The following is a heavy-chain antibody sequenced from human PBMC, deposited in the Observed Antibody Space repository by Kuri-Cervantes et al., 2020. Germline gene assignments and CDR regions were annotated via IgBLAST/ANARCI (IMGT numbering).Heavy chain of an antibody. CDR2: ISYDGSNK. J-gene: IGHJ3*02. CDR1: GFTFSSYA. CDR3: AREGAAPNDAFDI. D-gene: IGHD3-16*01. Sequence: GESLKISCAASGFTFSSYAMHWVRQAPGKGLEWVAVISYDGSNKYYVDSVKGRFTISRDNSKNTLYLQMNSLRAEDTAVYYCAREGAAPNDAFDIWGQGTMVTVSS. V-gene: IGHV3-30-3*01.